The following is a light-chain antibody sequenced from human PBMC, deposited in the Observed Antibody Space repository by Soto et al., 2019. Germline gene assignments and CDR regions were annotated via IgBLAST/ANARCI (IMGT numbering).Light chain of an antibody. CDR2: GAS. Sequence: EILLTQSPGTLSLSPGERATLSCRASQSVSPSSLAWYQQKPGQAPRLLIYGASTRATGIPARVSGSGSGTEFTLTISSLQSEDFAVYYCQQYNNWPPYTFGQGTKVDIK. CDR1: QSVSPSS. V-gene: IGKV3-15*01. J-gene: IGKJ2*01. CDR3: QQYNNWPPYT.